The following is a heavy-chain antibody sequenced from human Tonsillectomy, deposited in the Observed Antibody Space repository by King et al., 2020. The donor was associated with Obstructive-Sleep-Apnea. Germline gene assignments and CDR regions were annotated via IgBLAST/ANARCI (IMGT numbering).Heavy chain of an antibody. D-gene: IGHD3-10*01. V-gene: IGHV4-31*03. J-gene: IGHJ4*02. CDR2: IYYSGST. Sequence: QLQESGPGLVKPSQTLSLTCIVSGGSISSGGYYWRCIRQHPGKGLEWIGYIYYSGSTDYNPSLKSRVTISVDTSKNQFSLKLSSVTAADTAVYYCARGGGGSGNYWGQGTLVTVSS. CDR1: GGSISSGGYY. CDR3: ARGGGGSGNY.